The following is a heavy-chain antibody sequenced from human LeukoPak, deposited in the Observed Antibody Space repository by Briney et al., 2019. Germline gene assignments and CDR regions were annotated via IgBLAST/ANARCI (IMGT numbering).Heavy chain of an antibody. D-gene: IGHD2-2*02. CDR3: ASLGPYCSSTSCYRFGPYYYYMDV. Sequence: GASVNVSCKASGYTFTGYYMHWVRQAPGQGLEWMGRINPNSGGTNYAQKFQGRVTMTRDTSISTAYMELSRLRSDDTAVYYWASLGPYCSSTSCYRFGPYYYYMDVWGKGTTVTVSS. J-gene: IGHJ6*03. V-gene: IGHV1-2*06. CDR2: INPNSGGT. CDR1: GYTFTGYY.